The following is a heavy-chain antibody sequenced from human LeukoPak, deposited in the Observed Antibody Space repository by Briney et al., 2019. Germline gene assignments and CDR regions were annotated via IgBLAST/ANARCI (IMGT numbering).Heavy chain of an antibody. CDR3: ATPRSYSSGWNAFDI. Sequence: ESLKISCKGSGYSFTSYWIGWVRQMPGKGLEWMGIIYPGDSDTRYSPSFQGQVTISADKSISTAYLQWGSLKASDTAMYYCATPRSYSSGWNAFDIWGQGTMVTVSS. J-gene: IGHJ3*02. CDR2: IYPGDSDT. V-gene: IGHV5-51*01. D-gene: IGHD6-19*01. CDR1: GYSFTSYW.